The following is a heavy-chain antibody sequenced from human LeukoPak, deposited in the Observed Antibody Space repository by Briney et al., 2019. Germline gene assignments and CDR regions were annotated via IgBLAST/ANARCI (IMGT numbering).Heavy chain of an antibody. D-gene: IGHD2-8*01. V-gene: IGHV1-8*01. J-gene: IGHJ5*02. CDR1: GTRDD. Sequence: ASVKVSCKTSGTRDDINWVRQAAGQGLEWVGWMNPNDDTGYAQKFQGRVTFTRNTSLRTVYMELRSLIFEDTAVYYCAKYERRGFDPWGQGTLVTVSS. CDR3: AKYERRGFDP. CDR2: MNPNDDT.